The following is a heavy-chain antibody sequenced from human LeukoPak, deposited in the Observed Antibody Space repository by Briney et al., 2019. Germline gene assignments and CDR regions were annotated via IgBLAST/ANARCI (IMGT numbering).Heavy chain of an antibody. CDR3: ARDFGGLMITFGGVIHNWFDP. Sequence: ASVKVSCKASGYSFTNYGITWVRQAPGQGLEWMGWISPYNGNTNYAQKLQGRVTMTRDMSTSTVYMELSSLRSEDTAVYYCARDFGGLMITFGGVIHNWFDPWGQGTLVTVSS. CDR2: ISPYNGNT. J-gene: IGHJ5*02. D-gene: IGHD3-16*01. CDR1: GYSFTNYG. V-gene: IGHV1-18*01.